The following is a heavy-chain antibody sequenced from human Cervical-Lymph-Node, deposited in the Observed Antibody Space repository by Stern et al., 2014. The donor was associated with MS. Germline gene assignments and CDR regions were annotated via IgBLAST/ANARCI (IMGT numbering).Heavy chain of an antibody. CDR2: IYDSDNT. Sequence: QVQLQESGPGLVKPSETLSLTCTVSGDSISNYYWSWIRQPAGKRLEWIGRIYDSDNTNYNPSLKSRVTMSIDTSKNPFSLKLTSVTAADTGVYYCARNVRAAAGTFYFDYWGQGIQVTVSS. CDR1: GDSISNYY. CDR3: ARNVRAAAGTFYFDY. D-gene: IGHD6-13*01. V-gene: IGHV4-4*07. J-gene: IGHJ4*02.